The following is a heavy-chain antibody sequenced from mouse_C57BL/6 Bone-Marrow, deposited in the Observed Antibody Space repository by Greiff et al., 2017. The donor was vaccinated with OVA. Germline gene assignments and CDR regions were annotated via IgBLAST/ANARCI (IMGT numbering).Heavy chain of an antibody. Sequence: QVQLQQSGAELVRPGASVTLSCKASGYTFTDYYINWVKQRPGQGLAWIARIYPGSGNTYYNEKFKGKATLTAEKSSSTAYMQLSSLTSEDSAVYFCARGLYGGFAYWGQGTLVTVSA. D-gene: IGHD1-1*02. CDR3: ARGLYGGFAY. CDR2: IYPGSGNT. V-gene: IGHV1-76*01. J-gene: IGHJ3*01. CDR1: GYTFTDYY.